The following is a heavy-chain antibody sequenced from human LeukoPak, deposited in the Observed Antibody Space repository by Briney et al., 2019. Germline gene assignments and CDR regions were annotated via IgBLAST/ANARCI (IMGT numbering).Heavy chain of an antibody. CDR3: AKVVVVVAAPPYNWFDP. CDR2: FSGGVDTT. Sequence: PGGSLRLSCAASGFTFTSYAMSWVRQTPGKGLEWVSTFSGGVDTTYYADSVKGRFTISRDNSKNTLYLQMNSLRAEDTAVYYCAKVVVVVAAPPYNWFDPWGQGTLVTVSS. CDR1: GFTFTSYA. V-gene: IGHV3-23*01. D-gene: IGHD2-15*01. J-gene: IGHJ5*02.